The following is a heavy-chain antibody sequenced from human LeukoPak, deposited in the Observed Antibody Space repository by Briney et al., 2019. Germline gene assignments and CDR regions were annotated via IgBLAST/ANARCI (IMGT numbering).Heavy chain of an antibody. CDR3: ARGTIAVADPFDY. Sequence: SETLSLTCTVSGGSICRYYWSWIRQLPGKGLECIGCSYYSGSTNYNPSLKSRVTISVDTSKNQFSLKLSSVTAADTAVYYCARGTIAVADPFDYWGQGTLVTVSS. CDR1: GGSICRYY. D-gene: IGHD6-19*01. CDR2: SYYSGST. J-gene: IGHJ4*02. V-gene: IGHV4-59*01.